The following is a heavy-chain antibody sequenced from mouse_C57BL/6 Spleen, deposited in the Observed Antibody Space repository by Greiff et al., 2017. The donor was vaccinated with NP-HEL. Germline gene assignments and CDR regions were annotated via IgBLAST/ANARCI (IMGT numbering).Heavy chain of an antibody. D-gene: IGHD2-5*01. CDR2: ISYDGSN. V-gene: IGHV3-6*01. Sequence: EVKLMESGPGLVKPSQSLSLTCSVTGYSITSGYYWNWIRQFPGNKLEWMGYISYDGSNNYNPSLKNRISITRDTSKNQFFLKLNSVTTEDTATYYCARGGSNWVFDYWGQGTTLTVSS. CDR3: ARGGSNWVFDY. J-gene: IGHJ2*01. CDR1: GYSITSGYY.